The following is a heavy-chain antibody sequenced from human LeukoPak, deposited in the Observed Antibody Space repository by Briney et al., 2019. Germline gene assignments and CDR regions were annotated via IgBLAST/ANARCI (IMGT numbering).Heavy chain of an antibody. J-gene: IGHJ6*02. Sequence: SETLSLTCTVSGGSISSYYWSWIRQPPGKGLEWIGYIYYSGSTNYNPSLKSRVTISVDTSKNQFSLKLSSVTAADTAVYYCARGGFGSSWSYYYYYYGMDVWGQGTTVTVSS. CDR3: ARGGFGSSWSYYYYYYGMDV. CDR2: IYYSGST. CDR1: GGSISSYY. V-gene: IGHV4-59*12. D-gene: IGHD6-13*01.